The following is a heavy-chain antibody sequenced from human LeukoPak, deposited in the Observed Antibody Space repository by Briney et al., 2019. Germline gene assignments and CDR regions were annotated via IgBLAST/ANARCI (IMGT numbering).Heavy chain of an antibody. D-gene: IGHD3-3*01. Sequence: ASVKVSCKASGYTFTGYYMHWVRQAPGQGLEWMGWINPNSGGTNYAQKFQGRVTMTRDTSISTAYMELSSLRSDDTAVYYCAREGGYYDFWSGYNNWFDPWGQGTLVTVSS. V-gene: IGHV1-2*02. J-gene: IGHJ5*02. CDR3: AREGGYYDFWSGYNNWFDP. CDR1: GYTFTGYY. CDR2: INPNSGGT.